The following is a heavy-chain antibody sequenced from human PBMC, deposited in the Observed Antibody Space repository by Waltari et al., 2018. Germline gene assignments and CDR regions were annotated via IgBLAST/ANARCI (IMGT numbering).Heavy chain of an antibody. Sequence: QVQLQQSGPGLVKPSQTLSLTCAISGDSVSSNSAAWNWIRQSPSRGLEWLGRTYYRSKWYNDYAVSVKSRITINPDTSKNQFSLKLSSVTAADTAVYYCARAPYYDFWSGYPGDFDYWGQGTLVTVSS. CDR1: GDSVSSNSAA. V-gene: IGHV6-1*01. D-gene: IGHD3-3*01. CDR2: TYYRSKWYN. J-gene: IGHJ4*02. CDR3: ARAPYYDFWSGYPGDFDY.